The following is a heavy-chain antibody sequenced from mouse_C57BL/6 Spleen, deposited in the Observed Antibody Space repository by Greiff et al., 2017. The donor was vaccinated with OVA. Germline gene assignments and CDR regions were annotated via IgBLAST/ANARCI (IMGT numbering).Heavy chain of an antibody. CDR1: GYAFSSYW. CDR3: AREVITTVVAPFDY. Sequence: VKLQESGAELVKPGASVKISCKASGYAFSSYWMNWVKQRPGKGLEWIGQIYPGDGDTNYNGKFKGKAPLTADKSSSTAYMQLSSLTSEDSAVFFCAREVITTVVAPFDYWGQGTTLTVSS. CDR2: IYPGDGDT. J-gene: IGHJ2*01. V-gene: IGHV1-80*01. D-gene: IGHD1-1*01.